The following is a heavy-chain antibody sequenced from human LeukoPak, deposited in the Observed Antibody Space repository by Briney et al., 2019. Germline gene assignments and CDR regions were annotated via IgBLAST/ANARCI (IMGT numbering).Heavy chain of an antibody. J-gene: IGHJ4*02. CDR2: ISSLGGNT. CDR3: AKASSGSFYVY. D-gene: IGHD1-26*01. Sequence: GGSLRLSCAASGFTFSTYVMSWVRQAPGKGLEWVSAISSLGGNTHYADSVKGRFTISRDNSKNTLYLQMNRLRAEDTAVYYCAKASSGSFYVYWGQGTLVTVSS. V-gene: IGHV3-23*01. CDR1: GFTFSTYV.